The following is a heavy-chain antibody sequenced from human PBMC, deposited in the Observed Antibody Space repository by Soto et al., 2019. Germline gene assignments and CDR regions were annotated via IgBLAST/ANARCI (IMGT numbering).Heavy chain of an antibody. CDR2: ISGSGGST. CDR1: GFTFSSYA. Sequence: PGGSLRLSCAASGFTFSSYAMSWVRQAPGEGLEWVSAISGSGGSTYYADSVKGRFTISRDNSKNTLYLQMNSLRAEDTAVYYCAKGGSDSSSWYDGGFDPWGQGTLVTVSS. V-gene: IGHV3-23*01. J-gene: IGHJ5*02. CDR3: AKGGSDSSSWYDGGFDP. D-gene: IGHD6-13*01.